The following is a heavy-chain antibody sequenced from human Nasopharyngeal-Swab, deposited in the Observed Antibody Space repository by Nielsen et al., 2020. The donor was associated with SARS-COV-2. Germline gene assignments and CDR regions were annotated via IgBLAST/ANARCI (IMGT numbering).Heavy chain of an antibody. D-gene: IGHD6-19*01. J-gene: IGHJ3*02. CDR3: AADIAVAGPDAFDI. CDR1: GFTFSSYG. V-gene: IGHV3-33*01. Sequence: GESLKISCAASGFTFSSYGMHWVRQAPGKGLEWVAVIWYDGSNKYYADSVKGRFTISRDNSKNTLYLQMNSLRVEDTAVYYCAADIAVAGPDAFDIWGQGTMVTVSS. CDR2: IWYDGSNK.